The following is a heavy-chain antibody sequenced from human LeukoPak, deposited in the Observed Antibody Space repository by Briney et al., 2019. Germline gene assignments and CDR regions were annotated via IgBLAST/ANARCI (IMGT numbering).Heavy chain of an antibody. J-gene: IGHJ4*02. CDR1: GYTLTELS. Sequence: ASVKVSCRVSGYTLTELSMHWVRQAPGQGLEWMAMINPSGGGTSYAQNFLGRVTMTRDTSTSTVYMELSSLRSEDTAVYYCARDGDTSSGWYGYFDYWGQGTLVTVSS. CDR2: INPSGGGT. CDR3: ARDGDTSSGWYGYFDY. V-gene: IGHV1-46*01. D-gene: IGHD6-19*01.